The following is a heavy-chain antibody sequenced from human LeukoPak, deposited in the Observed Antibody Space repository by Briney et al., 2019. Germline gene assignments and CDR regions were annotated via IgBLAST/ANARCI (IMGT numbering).Heavy chain of an antibody. Sequence: SETLSLTCSVSGGSMYSNYWSWIRQPAGKGLEWIGRFYVGVGPNYNPSFKSRVTMSVDTSKNQLVLKLSAVTAADTGVYYCARMRPYDSTGYSPGHYMDVWGKGTTVTVYS. CDR1: GGSMYSNY. J-gene: IGHJ6*03. V-gene: IGHV4-4*07. CDR2: FYVGVGP. CDR3: ARMRPYDSTGYSPGHYMDV. D-gene: IGHD3-22*01.